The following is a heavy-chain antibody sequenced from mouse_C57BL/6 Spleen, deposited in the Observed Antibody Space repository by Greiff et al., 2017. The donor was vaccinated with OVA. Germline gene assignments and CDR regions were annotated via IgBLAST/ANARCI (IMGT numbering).Heavy chain of an antibody. CDR1: GYAFSSYW. CDR3: AREEVRERYVDV. J-gene: IGHJ1*03. Sequence: QVQLKQSGAELVKPGASVKISCKASGYAFSSYWMYWVKQRPGKGLEWIGQIYPGDGDTNYNGKFKGKATLTADKSSSTAYMQLSSLTSEDSAVYFCAREEVRERYVDVWGTGTTVTVSS. V-gene: IGHV1-80*01. CDR2: IYPGDGDT. D-gene: IGHD2-14*01.